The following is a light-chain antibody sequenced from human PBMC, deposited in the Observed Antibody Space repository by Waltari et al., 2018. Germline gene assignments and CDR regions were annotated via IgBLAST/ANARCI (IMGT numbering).Light chain of an antibody. CDR3: QQHGTLPAT. Sequence: ERVLTQPPGPASLSRGERVTISCRASQSVGSSSLAWYQQKPGQAPRLVIYRASRRATGIPDRFSGSGSGTDFGLTISRLVPEDFAVYYCQQHGTLPATFGQGTKVEIK. V-gene: IGKV3-20*01. CDR2: RAS. J-gene: IGKJ1*01. CDR1: QSVGSSS.